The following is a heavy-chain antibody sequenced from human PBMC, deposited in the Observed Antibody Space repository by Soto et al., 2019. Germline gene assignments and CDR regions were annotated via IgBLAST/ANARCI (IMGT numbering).Heavy chain of an antibody. CDR3: ARVVPGAEAWFGP. Sequence: QFQLVQSGAEVKKPGSSVKVSCKASGGTFNNYAISWVRQAPGQGLEWVGGIIPNVDAANYAQKFQGRVTIAADESAGTAYMELSRLRSEDTAVYYCARVVPGAEAWFGPWGQGTLVTVSS. CDR2: IIPNVDAA. J-gene: IGHJ5*02. CDR1: GGTFNNYA. D-gene: IGHD2-2*01. V-gene: IGHV1-69*12.